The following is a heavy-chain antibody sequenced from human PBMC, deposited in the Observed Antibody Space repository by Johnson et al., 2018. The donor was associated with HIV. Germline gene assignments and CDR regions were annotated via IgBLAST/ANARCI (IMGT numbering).Heavy chain of an antibody. V-gene: IGHV3-11*04. CDR1: GFTVSSNY. J-gene: IGHJ3*02. CDR3: ARDRTLWQLVRPGGAFDI. CDR2: ISWNSGSI. D-gene: IGHD6-6*01. Sequence: QMQLVESGGGVVQPGRSLRLSCAASGFTVSSNYMSWVRQAPGKGLEWVSGISWNSGSIGYADSVKGRFTISRDNAKNSLYLQMNSLRAEDTAVYYCARDRTLWQLVRPGGAFDIWGQGTMVTVSS.